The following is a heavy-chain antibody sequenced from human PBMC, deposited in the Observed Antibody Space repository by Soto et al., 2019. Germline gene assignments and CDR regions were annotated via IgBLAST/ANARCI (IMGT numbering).Heavy chain of an antibody. CDR3: ARSGDSFGFTDY. J-gene: IGHJ4*02. CDR2: IVVASGRT. Sequence: EASVKVSCKASGFDFGSFGIQFLRQTRGRGLEWIGWIVVASGRTNYARQFQGRVAFSRDMSSTTAYMDLYDLKSDDTAVYYCARSGDSFGFTDYWGQGTLVTVSS. V-gene: IGHV1-58*02. D-gene: IGHD5-18*01. CDR1: GFDFGSFG.